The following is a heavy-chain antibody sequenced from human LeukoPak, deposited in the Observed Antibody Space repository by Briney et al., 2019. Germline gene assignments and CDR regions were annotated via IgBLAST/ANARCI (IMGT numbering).Heavy chain of an antibody. CDR3: ARAEWGSGYIPTDY. CDR1: GGSFSGYY. D-gene: IGHD3-22*01. CDR2: INHSGST. V-gene: IGHV4-34*01. Sequence: SETLSLTCAVYGGSFSGYYWNWIRQPPGKGLEWIGEINHSGSTNYNPSLKSRVTISVDKSKNQFSLKLSSVTAADTAVYYCARAEWGSGYIPTDYWGQGTLVTVSS. J-gene: IGHJ4*02.